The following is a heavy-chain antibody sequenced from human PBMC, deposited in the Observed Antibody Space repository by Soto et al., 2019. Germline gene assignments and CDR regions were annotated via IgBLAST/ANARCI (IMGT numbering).Heavy chain of an antibody. Sequence: LXLTCTVSVDSISDFYWSWIRQPPGKGLEWIGYIYYSGSTNYNPSLKSRVTISVDTSKNQFSLNLRSMSPADKAVYYCARVGGLAARTFDYWGPGTLVTVYS. V-gene: IGHV4-59*01. CDR1: VDSISDFY. CDR3: ARVGGLAARTFDY. CDR2: IYYSGST. J-gene: IGHJ4*02. D-gene: IGHD6-6*01.